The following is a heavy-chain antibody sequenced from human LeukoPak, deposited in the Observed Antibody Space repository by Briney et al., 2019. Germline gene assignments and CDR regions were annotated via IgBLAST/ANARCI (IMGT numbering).Heavy chain of an antibody. Sequence: ASAKVSCKASGYTFTSYGISWVRQAPGQGLEWMGWISAYNGNTNYAQKLQGRVTMTTDTSTSTAYMELRSLRSDDTAVYYCARVGYDLSPLYYDEVSPWGQGTLVTVSS. CDR3: ARVGYDLSPLYYDEVSP. J-gene: IGHJ5*02. V-gene: IGHV1-18*01. CDR1: GYTFTSYG. D-gene: IGHD3-22*01. CDR2: ISAYNGNT.